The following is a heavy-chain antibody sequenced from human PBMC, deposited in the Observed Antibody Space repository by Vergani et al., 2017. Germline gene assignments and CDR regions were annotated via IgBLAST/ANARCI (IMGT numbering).Heavy chain of an antibody. Sequence: QVQLQESGPGLVKPPGTLSLTCSVSGYSIGSGFYWAWIRQSPGEGLQWLTSIHNRGKTYHNPSLKSRVSVSLDTSKNRFSLNLTSVTATDTAVYYCARSQDDYWYFDLWGPGSLVTVSS. CDR2: IHNRGKT. D-gene: IGHD2-15*01. V-gene: IGHV4-38-2*01. CDR3: ARSQDDYWYFDL. CDR1: GYSIGSGFY. J-gene: IGHJ2*01.